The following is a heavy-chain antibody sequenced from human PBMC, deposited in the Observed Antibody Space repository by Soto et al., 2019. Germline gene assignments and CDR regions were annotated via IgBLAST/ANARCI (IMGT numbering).Heavy chain of an antibody. CDR1: GFTFSSYS. J-gene: IGHJ5*02. CDR2: ISSSSSYI. D-gene: IGHD3-22*01. CDR3: ASSGYYDSSGYSNWFDP. V-gene: IGHV3-21*01. Sequence: PGGSLRLSCAASGFTFSSYSMNWVRQAPGKGLEWVSSISSSSSYIYYADSVKGRFTISRDNAKNSLYLQMNSLRAEDTAVYYCASSGYYDSSGYSNWFDPWGQGTLVTVSS.